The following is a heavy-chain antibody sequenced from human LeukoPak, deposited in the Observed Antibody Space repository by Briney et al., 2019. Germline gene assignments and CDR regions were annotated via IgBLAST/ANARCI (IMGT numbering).Heavy chain of an antibody. D-gene: IGHD2-21*01. V-gene: IGHV1-46*01. Sequence: ASVKVSCKASGNTFSRYYFHWVRQAPGQGLDWMGIITPTTGGANYAQKFRGRVAMTRDTSTSTVYMELSSLTSGDTAVYYCATSDSTTGNWFDPWGQGTRVSVSS. CDR3: ATSDSTTGNWFDP. J-gene: IGHJ5*02. CDR1: GNTFSRYY. CDR2: ITPTTGGA.